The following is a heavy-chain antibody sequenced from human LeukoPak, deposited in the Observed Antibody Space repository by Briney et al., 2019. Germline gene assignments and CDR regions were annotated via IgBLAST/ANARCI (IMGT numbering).Heavy chain of an antibody. CDR1: GFTYSSYS. D-gene: IGHD7-27*01. J-gene: IGHJ4*02. CDR2: ITSDSRTI. CDR3: ARELGYFFDY. V-gene: IGHV3-48*02. Sequence: GGSLRLSCAASGFTYSSYSMTWVRKAPGKGLEWVSYITSDSRTIDYADSVRSRFTISRDNAKNSLYLQMNSLRDEDTAVYYCARELGYFFDYWGQGTLVTVSS.